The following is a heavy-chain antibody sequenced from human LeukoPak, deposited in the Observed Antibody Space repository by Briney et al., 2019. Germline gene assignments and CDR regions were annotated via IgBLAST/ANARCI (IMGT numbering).Heavy chain of an antibody. D-gene: IGHD2-15*01. J-gene: IGHJ6*03. CDR2: IYYSGST. CDR3: ASVGSGGNHYYYYYMDV. V-gene: IGHV4-59*01. CDR1: GGSISSYY. Sequence: SETLSLTCTVSGGSISSYYWSWIRQPPGKGLEWIGYIYYSGSTNYNPSLKSRVTISVDTSKNQFSLKLSSVTAADTAVYYCASVGSGGNHYYYYYMDVWGKGTTVTVSS.